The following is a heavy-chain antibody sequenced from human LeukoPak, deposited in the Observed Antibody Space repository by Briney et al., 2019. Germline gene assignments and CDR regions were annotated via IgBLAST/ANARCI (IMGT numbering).Heavy chain of an antibody. J-gene: IGHJ4*02. Sequence: GGSLRLSCAASGFTFSDYYMSWIRQAPGKGLEWVSYISSSGSTIYYADSVKGRFTISRDNSKNTLYLQMNSLRAEDTAVYYCARGTRWLQLYYFDYWGQGTLVTVSS. CDR2: ISSSGSTI. CDR3: ARGTRWLQLYYFDY. V-gene: IGHV3-11*04. CDR1: GFTFSDYY. D-gene: IGHD5-24*01.